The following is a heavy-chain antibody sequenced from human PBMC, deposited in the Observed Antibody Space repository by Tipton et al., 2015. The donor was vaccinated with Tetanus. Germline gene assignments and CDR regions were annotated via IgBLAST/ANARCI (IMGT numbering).Heavy chain of an antibody. D-gene: IGHD5-24*01. Sequence: SLRLSCAASGFTFSSYAMSWVRQAPGKGLEWVSAISGSGGSTYYADSVKGRFTTSRDNSKNTLYLQMNSLRAEDTAVYYCAKAEEIPDAFDIWGQGTMVTVSS. CDR3: AKAEEIPDAFDI. J-gene: IGHJ3*02. V-gene: IGHV3-23*01. CDR2: ISGSGGST. CDR1: GFTFSSYA.